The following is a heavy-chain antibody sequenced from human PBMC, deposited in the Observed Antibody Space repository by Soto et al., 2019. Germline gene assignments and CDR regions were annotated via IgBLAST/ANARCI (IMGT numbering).Heavy chain of an antibody. Sequence: GGSLRLSCVASGFTFSTYDMHWVRQAPGKGLDWVAVISYDGSRENYADSVKGRFTISRDNSKNTVYLQVNSLRAEDTAVYYCAKQLLTYINGYYSGYDLAYFDYWGQGTLVTVSS. J-gene: IGHJ4*02. D-gene: IGHD5-12*01. V-gene: IGHV3-30*18. CDR3: AKQLLTYINGYYSGYDLAYFDY. CDR2: ISYDGSRE. CDR1: GFTFSTYD.